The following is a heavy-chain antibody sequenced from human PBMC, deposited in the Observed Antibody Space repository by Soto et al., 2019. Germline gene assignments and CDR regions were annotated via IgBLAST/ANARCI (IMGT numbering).Heavy chain of an antibody. CDR1: GITFSRYD. CDR2: INGGRS. J-gene: IGHJ5*02. D-gene: IGHD2-2*01. V-gene: IGHV3-23*01. CDR3: ATHAWDL. Sequence: EVQLLESGGGLVQPGGSLRLSFEASGITFSRYDMSWVRQAPGKGLEWVSAINGGRSFYGDSVEGRFTVSRENSKNTLYRQMNSLGVEDTAIYYGATHAWDLWGQGTLVTVSS.